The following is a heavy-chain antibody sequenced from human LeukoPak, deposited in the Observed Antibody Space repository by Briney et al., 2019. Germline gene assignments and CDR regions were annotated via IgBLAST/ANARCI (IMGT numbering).Heavy chain of an antibody. CDR1: GLTFSSYK. CDR2: ISSSSDTI. V-gene: IGHV3-48*01. CDR3: VRAFDV. Sequence: PGGSLRLSCAASGLTFSSYKMNWVRQAPGKGLEWVSYISSSSDTIYYADSVKGRFTISRDHAKNSLYLQMNSLRADDPAVYYCVRAFDVWGQGTMVTVSS. J-gene: IGHJ3*01.